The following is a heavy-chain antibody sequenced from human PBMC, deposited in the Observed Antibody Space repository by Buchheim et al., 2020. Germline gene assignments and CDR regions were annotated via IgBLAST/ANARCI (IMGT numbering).Heavy chain of an antibody. Sequence: QVQLVESGGGVVQPGGSLRLSCAASGFTFSSYGMHWVRQAPGKGLEWVAVISYDGSNKTYADSVKGRFTISRDNSKNTLYLQMNSLRAEDTAVYYCAKDLVSGSYWGNYWGQGTL. J-gene: IGHJ4*02. V-gene: IGHV3-30*18. CDR3: AKDLVSGSYWGNY. CDR1: GFTFSSYG. D-gene: IGHD1-26*01. CDR2: ISYDGSNK.